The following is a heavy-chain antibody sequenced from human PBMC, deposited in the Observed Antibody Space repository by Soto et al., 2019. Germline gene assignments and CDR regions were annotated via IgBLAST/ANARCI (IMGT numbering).Heavy chain of an antibody. Sequence: QVQLVQSGAEEKKPGASVKVSCKASGYTFTSYAMHWVRQAPGQRLEWMGWINAGNGNTKYSQKFQGRVTITRDTSASTAYMELSSLRSEDTAVYYCAREGRYCISTSCWGNWFDPWGQGTLVTVSS. V-gene: IGHV1-3*05. CDR3: AREGRYCISTSCWGNWFDP. CDR2: INAGNGNT. D-gene: IGHD2-2*01. CDR1: GYTFTSYA. J-gene: IGHJ5*02.